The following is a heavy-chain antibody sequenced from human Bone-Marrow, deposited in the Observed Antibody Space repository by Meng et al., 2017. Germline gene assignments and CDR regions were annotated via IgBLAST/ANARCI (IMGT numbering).Heavy chain of an antibody. Sequence: GLVGESGGGLVQPGGSLRLSCAAFGFTFSSYAMSWVRQAPGKGLVWVSFISISGDRTYYADSVKGWFTISRDNSKNTLYLQMNSLRAEDTAVYYCAKDRAPDSGYDLDYWGQGTLVTGSS. CDR2: ISISGDRT. CDR1: GFTFSSYA. J-gene: IGHJ4*02. CDR3: AKDRAPDSGYDLDY. V-gene: IGHV3-23*04. D-gene: IGHD5-12*01.